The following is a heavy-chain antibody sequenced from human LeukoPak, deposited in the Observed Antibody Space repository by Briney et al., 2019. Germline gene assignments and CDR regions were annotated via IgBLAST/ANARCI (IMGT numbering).Heavy chain of an antibody. V-gene: IGHV3-23*01. CDR3: ARDAAAAGTWWFDP. D-gene: IGHD6-13*01. CDR2: FRGSGVAT. Sequence: GGSLRLSCTASGFTFSSYAMNWVRQAPGKGLKWVSGFRGSGVATFYADSVKGRFTISRDNSKNTLYLQMNSLRVEDTAVYYCARDAAAAGTWWFDPWGQGILVTVSS. CDR1: GFTFSSYA. J-gene: IGHJ5*02.